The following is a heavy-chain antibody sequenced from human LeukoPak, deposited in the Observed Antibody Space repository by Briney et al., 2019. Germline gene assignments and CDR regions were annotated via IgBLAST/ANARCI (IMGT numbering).Heavy chain of an antibody. J-gene: IGHJ6*02. Sequence: GGSLRLSCAASGFTFSSYSMNWVRQAPGKGLEWVSSISSSSSYTYYADSVKGRFTISRDNAKNSLYLQMNSLRAEDTAVYYCASLEARGYQPNYGMDVWGQGTTVTVSS. V-gene: IGHV3-21*01. D-gene: IGHD5-18*01. CDR2: ISSSSSYT. CDR1: GFTFSSYS. CDR3: ASLEARGYQPNYGMDV.